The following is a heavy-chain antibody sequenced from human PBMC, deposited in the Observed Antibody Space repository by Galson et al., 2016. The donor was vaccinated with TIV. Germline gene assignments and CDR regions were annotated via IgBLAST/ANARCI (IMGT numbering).Heavy chain of an antibody. Sequence: SVKVSCKASGGTFSGYAISWVRQAPGRGLEWLGGVIPVFGVASSAEKFQDRVATTTNGSATTAFMELTRLRSDDTAVYFCARDQAFIDCVDCPYVPNVFDSWGPGTPVTVSS. CDR1: GGTFSGYA. J-gene: IGHJ4*03. CDR2: VIPVFGVA. D-gene: IGHD3-9*01. V-gene: IGHV1-69*05. CDR3: ARDQAFIDCVDCPYVPNVFDS.